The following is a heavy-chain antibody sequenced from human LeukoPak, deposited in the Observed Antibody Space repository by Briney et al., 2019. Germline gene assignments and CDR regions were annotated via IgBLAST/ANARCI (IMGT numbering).Heavy chain of an antibody. V-gene: IGHV1-2*02. D-gene: IGHD2-15*01. CDR3: GKGRCSGVSCYLIDY. Sequence: ASVKVSCKASGYTFTDYYLHWVRQSPGQGLEWMGWINPNSGVTKSAQKFQVRVSMTGDTSISTAYMELSRLTSDDAAVYYCGKGRCSGVSCYLIDYWGQGTLVTVSS. CDR1: GYTFTDYY. CDR2: INPNSGVT. J-gene: IGHJ4*02.